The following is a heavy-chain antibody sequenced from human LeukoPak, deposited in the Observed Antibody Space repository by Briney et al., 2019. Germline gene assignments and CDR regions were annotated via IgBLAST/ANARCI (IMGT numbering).Heavy chain of an antibody. CDR3: ARDSYGFDY. V-gene: IGHV3-33*01. CDR1: GFTFSSYG. J-gene: IGHJ4*02. D-gene: IGHD4-17*01. CDR2: MWYDGSNK. Sequence: GRSLRLSCAASGFTFSSYGMHWVRQAPGKGLEWVAVMWYDGSNKYYADSVQGRFTISRDNSKNTLYLQMNSLRAEDTAVYYCARDSYGFDYWGQGTLVTVSS.